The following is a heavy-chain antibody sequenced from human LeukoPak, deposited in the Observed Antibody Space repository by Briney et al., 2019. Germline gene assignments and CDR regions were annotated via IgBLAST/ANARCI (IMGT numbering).Heavy chain of an antibody. V-gene: IGHV3-73*01. J-gene: IGHJ3*02. CDR2: IRSKANSYAT. CDR3: TRTTRFLEWYDAFDI. CDR1: GFTFSGST. D-gene: IGHD3-3*01. Sequence: GGSLKLSCAASGFTFSGSTMHWVRQASGKGLEWVGRIRSKANSYATTYDESVGGRFTISRDDSKNTAYLQMNSLKTEDTAVYYCTRTTRFLEWYDAFDIWGQGTMVTVSS.